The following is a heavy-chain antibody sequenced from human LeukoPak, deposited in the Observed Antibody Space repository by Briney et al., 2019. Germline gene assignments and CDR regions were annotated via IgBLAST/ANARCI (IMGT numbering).Heavy chain of an antibody. CDR2: INHSGST. J-gene: IGHJ5*02. D-gene: IGHD1-1*01. Sequence: PSETLSLTCAVYGGSFSGYYWSWIRQPPGKGLEWIGEINHSGSTNYNPSLKSRVTISVDTSKNQFSLKLSSVTAADTAVYYCARGRRGYVYNWFDPWGQGTLVTVSS. CDR1: GGSFSGYY. CDR3: ARGRRGYVYNWFDP. V-gene: IGHV4-34*01.